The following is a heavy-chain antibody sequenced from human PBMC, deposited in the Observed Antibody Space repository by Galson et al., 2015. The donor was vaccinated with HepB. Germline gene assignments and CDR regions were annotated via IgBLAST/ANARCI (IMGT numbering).Heavy chain of an antibody. J-gene: IGHJ4*02. D-gene: IGHD5-24*01. Sequence: LRLSCAASGITASNNHMSWVRQAPGKGLEWVSVIYSGGSTYYADSVKGRFTISRDNSKNTLYLEMNSLRAEDTAVYYCARGGDAYNPFDYWGQGTLVTVSS. V-gene: IGHV3-66*01. CDR3: ARGGDAYNPFDY. CDR1: GITASNNH. CDR2: IYSGGST.